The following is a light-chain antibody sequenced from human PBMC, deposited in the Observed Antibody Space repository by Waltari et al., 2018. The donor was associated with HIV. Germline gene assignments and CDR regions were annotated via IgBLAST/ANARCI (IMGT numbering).Light chain of an antibody. CDR2: DAS. V-gene: IGKV3-15*01. CDR1: QNVNIN. Sequence: ENVMTQSPATLSVSPGERATFTCRASQNVNINLAWNQQKPGQAPRLLISDASSRATGVPARFSGSGSGTEFTLTISSLQSEDFAVYFCQQYANWPFTFGQGTRLEIK. J-gene: IGKJ5*01. CDR3: QQYANWPFT.